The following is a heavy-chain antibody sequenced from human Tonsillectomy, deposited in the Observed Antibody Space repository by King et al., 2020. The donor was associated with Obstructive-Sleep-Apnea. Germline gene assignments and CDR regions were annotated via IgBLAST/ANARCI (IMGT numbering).Heavy chain of an antibody. CDR1: GGSISSYY. Sequence: VQLQESGPGLVEPSETLSLTCTVSGGSISSYYWSWIRQPPGKGLEWIGCIYYSGSTNYNPSLNSRVTISVDTSKNQFSLRLSSVTAADTAVYYCARVGASLGVDYWGQGTLVTVSS. V-gene: IGHV4-59*01. D-gene: IGHD3-16*01. CDR3: ARVGASLGVDY. J-gene: IGHJ4*02. CDR2: IYYSGST.